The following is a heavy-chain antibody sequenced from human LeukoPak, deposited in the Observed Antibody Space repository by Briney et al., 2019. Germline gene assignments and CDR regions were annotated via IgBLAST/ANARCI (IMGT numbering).Heavy chain of an antibody. CDR2: INHSGSP. J-gene: IGHJ4*02. CDR3: AARLAAAGQYYFDY. CDR1: GGSFSGYY. Sequence: SETLSLTCAVYGGSFSGYYWSWIRPPPGKGLEWIGEINHSGSPNYNPSLKSRVTISVDTSKNQFSLKLSSVTAADTAVYYCAARLAAAGQYYFDYWGQGTLVTVSS. D-gene: IGHD6-13*01. V-gene: IGHV4-34*01.